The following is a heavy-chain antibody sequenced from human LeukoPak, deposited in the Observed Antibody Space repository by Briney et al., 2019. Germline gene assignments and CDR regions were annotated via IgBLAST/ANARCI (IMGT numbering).Heavy chain of an antibody. J-gene: IGHJ4*02. D-gene: IGHD2-21*01. Sequence: PTETLSLTCTVSGGSISSSGHYWGWIRQPPGKGLEWIGTMFYSGSTYYNPSLKSRVTISVDTTKNQVSLKLSSVTAADTAVYYCAREGDSVGDTAYWGQATLVTVTS. CDR1: GGSISSSGHY. CDR2: MFYSGST. CDR3: AREGDSVGDTAY. V-gene: IGHV4-39*02.